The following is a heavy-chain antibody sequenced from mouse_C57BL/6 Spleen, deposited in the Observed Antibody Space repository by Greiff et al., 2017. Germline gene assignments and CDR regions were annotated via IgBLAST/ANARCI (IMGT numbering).Heavy chain of an antibody. CDR1: GYTFTDYN. V-gene: IGHV1-22*01. CDR3: ARGWGSRWYFDV. J-gene: IGHJ1*03. D-gene: IGHD1-1*01. CDR2: INPNNGGT. Sequence: EVQLQQSGPELVKPGASVKMSCKASGYTFTDYNMHWVKQSHGKSLEWIGYINPNNGGTSYNQKFKGKATLTVNKSSSTAYMELRSLTSEDSAVYYCARGWGSRWYFDVWGTGTTVTVSS.